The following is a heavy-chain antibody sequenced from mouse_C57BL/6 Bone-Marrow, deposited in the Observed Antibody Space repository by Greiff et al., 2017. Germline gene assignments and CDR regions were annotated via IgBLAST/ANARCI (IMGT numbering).Heavy chain of an antibody. CDR2: IYPGDGDT. V-gene: IGHV1-82*01. Sequence: SGPELVKPGASVKISCKASGYAFSSSWMKWVKQRPGKGLEWIGRIYPGDGDTNYNGKFKGQATLTADKSSSTAYMQLSSLTSEDSAVYFCARTTTVVATDYWGQGTTLTVSS. CDR1: GYAFSSSW. D-gene: IGHD1-1*01. J-gene: IGHJ2*01. CDR3: ARTTTVVATDY.